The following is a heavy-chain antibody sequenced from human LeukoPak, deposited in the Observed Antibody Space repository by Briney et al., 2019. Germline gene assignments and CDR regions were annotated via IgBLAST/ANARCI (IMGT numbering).Heavy chain of an antibody. CDR1: GFTFSSYG. J-gene: IGHJ4*02. Sequence: GGSLRLSCAASGFTFSSYGMSWVRQAPGKGLEWVSAISGSGGSTYSAYSVKGRFTISRDNSKNTLYLKMNSLRAEDTDVYYCAKESYYDFWSGYYTSSMYYFDYWGQGTLVTVSS. CDR2: ISGSGGST. V-gene: IGHV3-23*01. D-gene: IGHD3-3*01. CDR3: AKESYYDFWSGYYTSSMYYFDY.